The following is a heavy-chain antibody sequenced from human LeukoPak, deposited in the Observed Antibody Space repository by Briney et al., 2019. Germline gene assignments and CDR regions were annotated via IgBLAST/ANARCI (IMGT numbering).Heavy chain of an antibody. CDR2: IYYRGST. Sequence: PSETLSLTCTVSGVSISSCSWSWIRQPPGKGLEWIGYIYYRGSTNYNPSLKSRVTISVDTSKHQFSLKLSSVTAADTAVYYCARATALGVDAFDIWGQGTMVTVSS. D-gene: IGHD3-10*01. CDR3: ARATALGVDAFDI. CDR1: GVSISSCS. J-gene: IGHJ3*02. V-gene: IGHV4-59*01.